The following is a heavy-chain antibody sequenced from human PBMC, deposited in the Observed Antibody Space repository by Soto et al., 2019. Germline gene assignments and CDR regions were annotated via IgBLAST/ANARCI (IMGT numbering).Heavy chain of an antibody. D-gene: IGHD6-6*01. CDR2: ISSSSSYI. Sequence: EVQLVESGGGLVKPGGSLRLSCAASGFTFSSYSMNWVRQAPGKGLEWVSSISSSSSYIYYADSVKGRFTISRDNAKNSLYLQMNSLRAEDTAVYYCARANSSSSSRVAFDIWGQGTMVTVS. V-gene: IGHV3-21*01. CDR3: ARANSSSSSRVAFDI. J-gene: IGHJ3*02. CDR1: GFTFSSYS.